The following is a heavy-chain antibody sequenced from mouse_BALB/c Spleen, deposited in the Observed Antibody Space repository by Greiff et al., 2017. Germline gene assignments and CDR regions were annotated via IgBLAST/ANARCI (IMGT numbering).Heavy chain of an antibody. CDR2: IYPGDGDT. J-gene: IGHJ4*01. Sequence: QVQLQQSGPELVKPGASVKISCKASGYAFSSSWMNWVKQRPGQGLEWIGRIYPGDGDTNYNGKFKGKATLTADKSSSTAYMQLSSLTSVDSAVYICAGTIYYDYMDYWGEGTSVTVSS. CDR1: GYAFSSSW. V-gene: IGHV1-82*01. D-gene: IGHD2-4*01. CDR3: AGTIYYDYMDY.